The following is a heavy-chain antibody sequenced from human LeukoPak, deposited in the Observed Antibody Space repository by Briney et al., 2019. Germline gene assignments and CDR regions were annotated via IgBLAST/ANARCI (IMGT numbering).Heavy chain of an antibody. Sequence: GGSLRLSCAASGFTFSSSAMSWVRQAPGKGLEWVSAISNNGGYTYYADSVQGRFTISRDNSKSTLCLQMNSPRAEDTAVYYCAGMYSSTYYFDYWGQGTLVTVSS. D-gene: IGHD6-6*01. J-gene: IGHJ4*02. CDR2: ISNNGGYT. CDR1: GFTFSSSA. V-gene: IGHV3-23*01. CDR3: AGMYSSTYYFDY.